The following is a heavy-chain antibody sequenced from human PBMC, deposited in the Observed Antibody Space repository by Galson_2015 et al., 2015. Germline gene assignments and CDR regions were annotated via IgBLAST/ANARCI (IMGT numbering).Heavy chain of an antibody. CDR1: GFTFEDYA. J-gene: IGHJ4*02. D-gene: IGHD1-1*01. Sequence: SLRIACAGSGFTFEDYAMSWFRQAPGKGLEWVSFIRGKAYGGTKEYAPPVKDRFTISRGDSKNVAYLQMSSLTTDDTAVYFCAKEVRTGQHYYDSWGQGTLVTVSS. CDR3: AKEVRTGQHYYDS. CDR2: IRGKAYGGTK. V-gene: IGHV3-49*03.